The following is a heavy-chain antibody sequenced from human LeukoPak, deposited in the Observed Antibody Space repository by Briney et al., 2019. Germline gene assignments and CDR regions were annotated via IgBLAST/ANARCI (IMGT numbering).Heavy chain of an antibody. CDR1: GGSISSYY. CDR2: IYYSGST. D-gene: IGHD1-26*01. Sequence: PSETLSLTCTVSGGSISSYYWSWIRQPPGKGLEWIGYIYYSGSTNYNPSLKSRVTISVDTSKNQFSLKLSSVTAEDTAVYYCARGIVGANRAGDDYWGQGTLVTVSS. CDR3: ARGIVGANRAGDDY. V-gene: IGHV4-59*01. J-gene: IGHJ4*02.